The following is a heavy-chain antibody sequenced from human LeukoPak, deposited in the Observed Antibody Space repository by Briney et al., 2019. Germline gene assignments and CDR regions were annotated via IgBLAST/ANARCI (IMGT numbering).Heavy chain of an antibody. V-gene: IGHV3-23*01. CDR1: GFTFSSYA. J-gene: IGHJ3*02. D-gene: IGHD6-19*01. CDR2: IGGSGGTT. CDR3: AKQQRSGWAFDI. Sequence: GGSLRLSCTASGFTFSSYAMSWIRQAPGKGLEWIAAIGGSGGTTYYADSVKGRFTISRDNSKNTLFLQMNSLRAEDTAVYFCAKQQRSGWAFDIWGQGTMVTVSS.